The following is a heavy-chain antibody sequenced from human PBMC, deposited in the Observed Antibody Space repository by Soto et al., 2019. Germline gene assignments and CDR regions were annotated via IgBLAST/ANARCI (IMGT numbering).Heavy chain of an antibody. CDR2: ISSSGSTI. D-gene: IGHD6-19*01. V-gene: IGHV3-48*03. CDR1: GFTFSSYE. Sequence: EGSLRLSCAASGFTFSSYEMNWVRQAPGKGLEWVSYISSSGSTIYYADSVKGRFTISRDNAKNSLYLQMNSLRAEDTAVYYCAMSGVSGRFDYSDYWGPGTVVTVNS. J-gene: IGHJ4*02. CDR3: AMSGVSGRFDYSDY.